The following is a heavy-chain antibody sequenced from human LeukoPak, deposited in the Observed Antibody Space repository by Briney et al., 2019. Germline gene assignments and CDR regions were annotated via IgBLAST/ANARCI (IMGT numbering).Heavy chain of an antibody. CDR2: ISYDGSNK. CDR1: GFTFSSYG. V-gene: IGHV3-30*03. Sequence: GGSLRLSCSASGFTFSSYGMHWVRQAPGKGLEWVAVISYDGSNKYYADSVKGRFTISRDNSKNTLYLQMNSLRAEDTAVYYCARDGEYSGSYYGPDYWGQGTLVTVSS. CDR3: ARDGEYSGSYYGPDY. D-gene: IGHD1-26*01. J-gene: IGHJ4*02.